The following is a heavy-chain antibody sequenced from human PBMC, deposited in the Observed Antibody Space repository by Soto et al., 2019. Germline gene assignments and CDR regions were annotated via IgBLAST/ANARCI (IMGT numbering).Heavy chain of an antibody. V-gene: IGHV3-30-3*01. D-gene: IGHD3-10*01. CDR2: ISYDGSNK. CDR1: GFTFSSYA. J-gene: IGHJ6*02. CDR3: AKGLDYYGSGSYYSSYYYYGMDV. Sequence: PGGSLRLSCAASGFTFSSYAMHWVRQAPGKGLEWVAVISYDGSNKYYADSVKGRLTISRDNSKNTLYLQMNSLRAEDTAVYYCAKGLDYYGSGSYYSSYYYYGMDVWGQGTTVTVSS.